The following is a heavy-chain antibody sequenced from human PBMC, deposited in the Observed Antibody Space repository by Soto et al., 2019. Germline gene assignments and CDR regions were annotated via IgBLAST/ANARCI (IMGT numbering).Heavy chain of an antibody. CDR1: GDSVSSNSAA. CDR2: TYYRSKWYN. Sequence: SQTLSLTCAISGDSVSSNSAAWNWIRQSPSRGLEWLGRTYYRSKWYNDYAVSVKSRITINPDTSKNQFSLKLSSVTAADTAVHYCARRTRSYYYYGMDVWGQGTTVTVSS. J-gene: IGHJ6*02. V-gene: IGHV6-1*01. CDR3: ARRTRSYYYYGMDV.